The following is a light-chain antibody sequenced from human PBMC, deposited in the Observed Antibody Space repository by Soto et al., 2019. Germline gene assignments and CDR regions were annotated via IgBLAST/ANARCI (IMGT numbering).Light chain of an antibody. CDR1: SSDVGGYNL. Sequence: QSALTQPASVSGSPGQSITISCTGTSSDVGGYNLVSWYQQHPGKAPKLMIYDGSNRPSGVSNRFSGSKSGNTASLTISGLQAEDEADYYCCSYAGSSTFHVVFGGGTKLTVL. V-gene: IGLV2-23*01. J-gene: IGLJ2*01. CDR2: DGS. CDR3: CSYAGSSTFHVV.